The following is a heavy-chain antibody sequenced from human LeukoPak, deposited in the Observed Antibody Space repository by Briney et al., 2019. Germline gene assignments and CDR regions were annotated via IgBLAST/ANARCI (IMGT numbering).Heavy chain of an antibody. CDR3: ARERAHHYYDSSGYYLEAYYFDY. CDR1: GFTCSSYD. D-gene: IGHD3-22*01. V-gene: IGHV3-23*01. J-gene: IGHJ4*02. CDR2: IRGSGDTT. Sequence: GGSLIPSCAASGFTCSSYDMSWVLQAPGEELEEVLGIRGSGDTTYYADSVKSRRFTIYRDNFKHTLYLQLNSLRDADKAVYYCARERAHHYYDSSGYYLEAYYFDYWGQGTLVTVSS.